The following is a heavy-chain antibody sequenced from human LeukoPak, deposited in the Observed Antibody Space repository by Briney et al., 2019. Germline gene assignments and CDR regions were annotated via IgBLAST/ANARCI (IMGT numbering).Heavy chain of an antibody. CDR3: ANAYGDYVPFDY. CDR2: ISYDGSNK. CDR1: GFTFSSYA. D-gene: IGHD4-17*01. Sequence: GGSLRLSCAASGFTFSSYAMHWVRQAPGKGLEWVAVISYDGSNKYYADSVKGRFTISRDNSKNTLYLQMNSLRAEDTAVYYCANAYGDYVPFDYWGQGNLVTVSS. V-gene: IGHV3-30-3*01. J-gene: IGHJ4*02.